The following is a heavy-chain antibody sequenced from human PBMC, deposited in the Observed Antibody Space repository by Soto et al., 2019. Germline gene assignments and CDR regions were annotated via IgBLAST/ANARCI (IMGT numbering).Heavy chain of an antibody. CDR3: ARPHSSGYYVQGAFDV. Sequence: LRLSCAVSGFTFDDYGMSWVRQAPGKGLEWVSGINWNGGSTGYADSVKGRFTISRDNAKNSLYLQMNSLRAEDTALYYCARPHSSGYYVQGAFDVWGQGTMVTVSS. D-gene: IGHD3-22*01. J-gene: IGHJ3*01. V-gene: IGHV3-20*04. CDR2: INWNGGST. CDR1: GFTFDDYG.